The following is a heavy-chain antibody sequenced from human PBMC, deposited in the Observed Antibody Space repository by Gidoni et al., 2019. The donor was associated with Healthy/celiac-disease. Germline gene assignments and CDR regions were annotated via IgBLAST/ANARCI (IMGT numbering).Heavy chain of an antibody. CDR2: IIPIFGTA. D-gene: IGHD1-7*01. J-gene: IGHJ4*02. CDR3: ARLGITGTTEWGDY. Sequence: QVQLVQSGAEVKQPGSSVKVSCKASGGPFSSYAISWVRQAPGQGLEWMGGIIPIFGTANYAQKFQGRVTITADESTSTAYMELSSLRSEDTAVYYCARLGITGTTEWGDYWGQGTLVTVSS. CDR1: GGPFSSYA. V-gene: IGHV1-69*01.